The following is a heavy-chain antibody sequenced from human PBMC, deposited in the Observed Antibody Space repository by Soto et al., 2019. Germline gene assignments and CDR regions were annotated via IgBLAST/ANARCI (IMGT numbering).Heavy chain of an antibody. CDR2: ISYDGSNK. CDR1: GFTFSSYA. D-gene: IGHD3-10*01. J-gene: IGHJ4*02. V-gene: IGHV3-30-3*01. CDR3: ARDKEYYYGSGKFDY. Sequence: QVQLVESGGGVVQPGRSLRLSCAASGFTFSSYAMHWVRRAPGKGLEWVAVISYDGSNKYYADSVKGRFTISRDNSKNTLYLQMNSLRAEDTAVYYCARDKEYYYGSGKFDYWGQGTLVTVSS.